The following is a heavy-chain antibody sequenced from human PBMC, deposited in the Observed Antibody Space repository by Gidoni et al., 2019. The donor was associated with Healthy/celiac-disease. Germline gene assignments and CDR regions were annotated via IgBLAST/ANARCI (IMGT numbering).Heavy chain of an antibody. CDR1: GFTFSSYG. CDR2: IWYDGSNK. Sequence: QVQLVVSGGGVVQPAMSLRLSCAASGFTFSSYGMPWVRQAPGKGLGVVAVIWYDGSNKYYADSVKGRFTISRDNSKNTLYLKMNSLRAEDTAVYYCARGPAALYYYGSGDYYYGMDVWGQGTTVTVSS. D-gene: IGHD3-10*01. V-gene: IGHV3-33*01. CDR3: ARGPAALYYYGSGDYYYGMDV. J-gene: IGHJ6*02.